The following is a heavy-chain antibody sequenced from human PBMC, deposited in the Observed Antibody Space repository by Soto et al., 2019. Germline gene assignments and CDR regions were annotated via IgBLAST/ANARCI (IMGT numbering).Heavy chain of an antibody. CDR2: IYYSGST. V-gene: IGHV4-39*01. CDR1: GGSISSSSYY. D-gene: IGHD5-18*01. Sequence: SETLSLTCTVSGGSISSSSYYWGWIRQPPGKGLEWIGSIYYSGSTYYNPSLKSRVTISVDTSKNQFSLKLSSVTAADTAVYYCARLGPDTAMDSTFDYWGQGTLVNVSS. J-gene: IGHJ4*02. CDR3: ARLGPDTAMDSTFDY.